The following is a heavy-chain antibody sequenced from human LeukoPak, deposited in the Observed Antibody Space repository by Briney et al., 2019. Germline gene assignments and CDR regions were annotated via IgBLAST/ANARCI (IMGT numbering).Heavy chain of an antibody. D-gene: IGHD3-10*01. J-gene: IGHJ3*02. CDR1: GYTFTSYG. V-gene: IGHV1-3*01. CDR3: ASSGLVRGAFDI. Sequence: GSVKVSCKASGYTFTSYGYSWVRQAPGQGLVWMGWINAGNGNTKYSQKFQGRVTITRDASASTAYMERSSLRSEDTAVYYCASSGLVRGAFDIWGQGTMVTVSS. CDR2: INAGNGNT.